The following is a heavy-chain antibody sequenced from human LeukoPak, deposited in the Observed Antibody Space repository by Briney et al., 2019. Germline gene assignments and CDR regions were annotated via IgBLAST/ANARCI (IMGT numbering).Heavy chain of an antibody. CDR3: ARDTMVRGVPWGY. D-gene: IGHD3-10*01. V-gene: IGHV3-11*01. CDR2: ISNRDDSK. Sequence: PGGSLRLSCATSGVTFTDYYMSWIRQAPGKGLEWGSDISNRDDSKNYADSVKGRFTISRDNAQNSLHLQMDSLRAEDTAVYYCARDTMVRGVPWGYWGQGTLVTVSS. CDR1: GVTFTDYY. J-gene: IGHJ4*02.